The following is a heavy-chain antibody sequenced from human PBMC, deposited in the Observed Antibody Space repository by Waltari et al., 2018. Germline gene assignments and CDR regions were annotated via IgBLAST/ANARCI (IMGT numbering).Heavy chain of an antibody. CDR1: GGPISSTTYY. Sequence: QLQLQESGPRLVRPSETLSLTCPVPGGPISSTTYYWAWIRQTPGKGLEWIGYIHYSGNTYYNPSLRSRVTISVDTSKNQFSLNLRSVTAADTAVYYSARRVVTTGGVDYWGQGTLVTVSS. CDR3: ARRVVTTGGVDY. J-gene: IGHJ4*02. CDR2: IHYSGNT. D-gene: IGHD2-21*02. V-gene: IGHV4-39*07.